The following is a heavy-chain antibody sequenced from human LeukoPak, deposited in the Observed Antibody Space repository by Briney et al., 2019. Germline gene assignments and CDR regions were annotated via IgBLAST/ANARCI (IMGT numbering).Heavy chain of an antibody. D-gene: IGHD3-9*01. V-gene: IGHV1-2*02. J-gene: IGHJ6*02. CDR2: INPNSGGT. CDR3: ARGDSAILRYFGLMDV. Sequence: GASVKVSCKASGYTFTGYYMHWVRQAPGQGLEWMGWINPNSGGTNYAQKLQGRVTMTRDTSISTAYMELSRLRSDDTAVYYCARGDSAILRYFGLMDVWGQGTTATVSS. CDR1: GYTFTGYY.